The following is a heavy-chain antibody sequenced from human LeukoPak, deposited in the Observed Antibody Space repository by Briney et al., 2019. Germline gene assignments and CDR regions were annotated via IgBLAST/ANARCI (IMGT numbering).Heavy chain of an antibody. CDR1: GGSFSGYY. D-gene: IGHD2-15*01. Sequence: SETLSLTCAVYGGSFSGYYWSWIRQPPGKGLEWIGYIYYSGSTNYNPSLKSRVTISVDTSKNQFSLKLSSVTAADTAVYYCARECSGGSCLDLNPRGDTDTFDIWGQGTMVTVSS. J-gene: IGHJ3*02. V-gene: IGHV4-59*01. CDR2: IYYSGST. CDR3: ARECSGGSCLDLNPRGDTDTFDI.